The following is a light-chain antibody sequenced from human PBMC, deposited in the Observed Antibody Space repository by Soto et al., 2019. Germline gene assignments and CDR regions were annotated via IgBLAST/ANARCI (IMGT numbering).Light chain of an antibody. CDR2: QVS. J-gene: IGKJ4*02. V-gene: IGKV1-5*03. CDR1: QTISRW. CDR3: QQYDSYSWT. Sequence: DIQMTQSPSTLSASVGDRVTITCRASQTISRWLARYQQKPGKAPKFLIYQVSSLESRVPSRFSGSGSGIEFTLTTSSVQPDDSATYYCQQYDSYSWTFGGGTKVEI.